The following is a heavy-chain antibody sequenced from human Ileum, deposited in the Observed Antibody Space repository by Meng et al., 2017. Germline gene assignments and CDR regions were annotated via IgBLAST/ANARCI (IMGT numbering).Heavy chain of an antibody. J-gene: IGHJ4*02. V-gene: IGHV3-15*01. CDR2: IKITTDAGTP. Sequence: VQLVEGVGGLVKPGGSLRLSCAASGFTFRSTWMTWVRQAPGKGLEWVGRIKITTDAGTPDYAAPVKGRFTISINDSKNTLYLQMNSLKTEDTAVYYCTTGKDYWGQGTLVTVSS. CDR1: GFTFRSTW. CDR3: TTGKDY.